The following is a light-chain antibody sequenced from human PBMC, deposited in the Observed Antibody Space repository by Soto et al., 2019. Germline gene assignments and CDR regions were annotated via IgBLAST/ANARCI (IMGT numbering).Light chain of an antibody. CDR3: HQYHNFPRT. V-gene: IGKV1-5*01. CDR1: QSISSW. CDR2: DAS. J-gene: IGKJ1*01. Sequence: DIQMTQSPSTLSASVGDRVTITCRASQSISSWLAWYQQKPGKAPKLLIYDASSLESGVPSRFSGSGSGTDFTLAVSSLQPDDFATYYCHQYHNFPRTFGQGTKVDIK.